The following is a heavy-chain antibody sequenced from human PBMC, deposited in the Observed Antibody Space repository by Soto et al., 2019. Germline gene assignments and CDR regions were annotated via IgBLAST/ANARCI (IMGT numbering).Heavy chain of an antibody. CDR1: GDSISIYY. CDR3: ARRRDGYDLFDY. CDR2: IYYSGTT. J-gene: IGHJ4*02. V-gene: IGHV4-59*08. D-gene: IGHD5-12*01. Sequence: QVQLQESGPGLVKPSGPLSLTCIVSGDSISIYYWSWIRRPPGKGLEWIASIYYSGTTYYNPSLKSRVTISVDTSKNQFSLNLRSVTAADTAVYYCARRRDGYDLFDYWGQGALVTVSS.